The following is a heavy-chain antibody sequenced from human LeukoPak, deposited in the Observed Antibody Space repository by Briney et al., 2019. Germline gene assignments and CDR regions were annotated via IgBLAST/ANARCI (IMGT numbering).Heavy chain of an antibody. V-gene: IGHV1-69*05. J-gene: IGHJ6*03. CDR3: ARGPIINYYMDV. Sequence: SVKVSCKASGYTFTGYYMRWVRQAPGQGLEWMGGIIPIFGTANYTQKFQGRVTITTDESTSTAYMELSSLRSEDTAVYYCARGPIINYYMDVWGKGTTVTVSS. CDR2: IIPIFGTA. CDR1: GYTFTGYY.